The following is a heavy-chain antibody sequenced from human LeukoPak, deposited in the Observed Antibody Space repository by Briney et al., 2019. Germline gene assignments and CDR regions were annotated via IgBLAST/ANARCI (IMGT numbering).Heavy chain of an antibody. V-gene: IGHV3-30-3*01. CDR1: GFTFSSYA. J-gene: IGHJ1*01. CDR3: ARDMVYYDSSGYEVFQH. Sequence: GGSLRLSCAASGFTFSSYAMHWVRQAPGKGLEWVAVISYDGSNKYYADSVKGRFTISRDNSKNTLFLQMNSLRAEDTAVYYCARDMVYYDSSGYEVFQHWGQGTLVTVSS. D-gene: IGHD3-22*01. CDR2: ISYDGSNK.